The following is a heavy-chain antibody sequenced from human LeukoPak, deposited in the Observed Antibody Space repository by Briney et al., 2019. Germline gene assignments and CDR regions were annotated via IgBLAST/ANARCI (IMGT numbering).Heavy chain of an antibody. CDR2: ISGSGGST. V-gene: IGHV3-23*01. Sequence: GGSLRLSCAASGFTFSSYGMHWVRQAPGKGLEWVSAISGSGGSTYYADSVKGRFTISRDNSKNTLYLQMNSLRAEDTAVYYCAKDQGIVVVPAANDYWGQGTLVTVSS. CDR3: AKDQGIVVVPAANDY. CDR1: GFTFSSYG. D-gene: IGHD2-2*01. J-gene: IGHJ4*02.